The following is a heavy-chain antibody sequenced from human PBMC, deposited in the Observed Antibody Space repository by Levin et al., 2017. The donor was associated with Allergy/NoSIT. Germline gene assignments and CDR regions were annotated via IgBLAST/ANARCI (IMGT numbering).Heavy chain of an antibody. V-gene: IGHV4-39*07. CDR2: IYYSGNI. CDR1: GGSISSSSYY. Sequence: GSLRLSCTVSGGSISSSSYYWGWIRQPPGKGLEWIGSIYYSGNIYYNPSLKSRVTISVDTSKNQLSLKLSSVTAADTAVYFCARNYYDSSAYYLGWFDPWGQGTLVTVSS. J-gene: IGHJ5*02. CDR3: ARNYYDSSAYYLGWFDP. D-gene: IGHD3-22*01.